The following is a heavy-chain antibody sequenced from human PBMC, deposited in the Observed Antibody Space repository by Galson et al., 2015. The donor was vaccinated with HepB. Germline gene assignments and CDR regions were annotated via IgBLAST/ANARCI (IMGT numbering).Heavy chain of an antibody. V-gene: IGHV3-30-3*01. CDR1: GFTFSSYA. CDR2: ISYDGSNK. J-gene: IGHJ4*02. CDR3: ARTELELTWRSGIDY. D-gene: IGHD1-7*01. Sequence: SLRLSCAASGFTFSSYAMHWVRQAPGKGLEWVAVISYDGSNKYYADSVKGRFTISRDNSKNTLYLQMNSLRAEDTAVYYCARTELELTWRSGIDYWGQGTLVTVSS.